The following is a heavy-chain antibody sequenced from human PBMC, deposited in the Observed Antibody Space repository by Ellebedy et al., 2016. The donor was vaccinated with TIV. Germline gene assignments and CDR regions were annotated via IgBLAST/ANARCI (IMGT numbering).Heavy chain of an antibody. CDR2: KLQSGSA. Sequence: MPSETLSLTCTVSGGSSGGSDYYRAWVRQPPGKGLEWVGSKLQSGSAHFNPSLRSRVNISVDKSRNQFSLNLRSVTAADTAVYYCARHRLQQLPNDAFDIWGQGTMVTVAS. CDR3: ARHRLQQLPNDAFDI. J-gene: IGHJ3*02. CDR1: GGSSGGSDYY. V-gene: IGHV4-39*01. D-gene: IGHD6-13*01.